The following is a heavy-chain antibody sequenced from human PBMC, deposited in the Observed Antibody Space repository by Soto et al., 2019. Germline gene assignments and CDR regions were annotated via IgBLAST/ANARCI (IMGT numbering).Heavy chain of an antibody. J-gene: IGHJ5*02. CDR3: ARDEVPAANWLDR. Sequence: ASVKVSCKVSGYIVINYGITWVRQAPGQGLEWMGWISGYNGNTKYADRLQGRVTMTTDTSTTTAYMELRSLRSDDTAVYYCARDEVPAANWLDRWGKGTLVTVSS. V-gene: IGHV1-18*01. D-gene: IGHD2-2*01. CDR2: ISGYNGNT. CDR1: GYIVINYG.